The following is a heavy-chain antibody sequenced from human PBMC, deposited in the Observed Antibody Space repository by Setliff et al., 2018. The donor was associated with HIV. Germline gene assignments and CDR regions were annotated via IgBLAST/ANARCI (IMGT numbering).Heavy chain of an antibody. V-gene: IGHV4-4*09. CDR1: GASISSYY. D-gene: IGHD3-10*01. CDR3: ARHGSYSASGTFGWYYYYGMDV. J-gene: IGHJ6*02. Sequence: SETLSLTCTVSGASISSYYWSWIRQPPGKGLEWIGYIYTSGSTNYNPSLKSRITISVDTSKNQFSLNLNSVTAADTAVYYCARHGSYSASGTFGWYYYYGMDVWGQGTPVTVSS. CDR2: IYTSGST.